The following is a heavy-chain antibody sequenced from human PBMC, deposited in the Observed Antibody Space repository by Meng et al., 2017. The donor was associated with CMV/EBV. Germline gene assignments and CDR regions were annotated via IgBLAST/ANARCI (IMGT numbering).Heavy chain of an antibody. D-gene: IGHD1-1*01. CDR1: GYTFTSYG. CDR3: ARDEAELGWNQENYYYYGMDV. J-gene: IGHJ6*02. V-gene: IGHV1-18*01. Sequence: ASVKVSCKASGYTFTSYGISWVRQAPGQGLEWMGWISAYNGNTNYAQKLQGRVTMTTDTSTSTAYMELRSLRSDDTAVYYCARDEAELGWNQENYYYYGMDVWGQGTTGTVSS. CDR2: ISAYNGNT.